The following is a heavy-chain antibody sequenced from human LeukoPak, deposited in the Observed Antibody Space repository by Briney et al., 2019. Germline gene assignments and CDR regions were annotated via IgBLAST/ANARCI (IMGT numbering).Heavy chain of an antibody. V-gene: IGHV4-59*08. Sequence: SETLSLTCTVSGGSISIYYWGWIRQPPGKGLEWIGYIYYSGSTNYNPSLKSRVTISVDTSKNQFSLKLSSVTAADTAVYYCARLHSLKFDYWGQGTLVTVSS. CDR2: IYYSGST. CDR3: ARLHSLKFDY. J-gene: IGHJ4*02. CDR1: GGSISIYY. D-gene: IGHD6-13*01.